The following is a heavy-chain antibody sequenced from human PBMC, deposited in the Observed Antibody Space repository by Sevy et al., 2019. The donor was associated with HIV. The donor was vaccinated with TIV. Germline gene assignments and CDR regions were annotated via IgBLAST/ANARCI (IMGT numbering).Heavy chain of an antibody. CDR1: GGSFSGYY. J-gene: IGHJ4*02. CDR2: INHSGST. Sequence: SETLSLTCVVYGGSFSGYYWSWIRQPPGKGLEWIGEINHSGSTNYNPSLKSRVTISADTSKNQFSLKLSSVTAAVTAVYYCATRRGHLSFDYWGQGTLVTVSS. CDR3: ATRRGHLSFDY. V-gene: IGHV4-34*01.